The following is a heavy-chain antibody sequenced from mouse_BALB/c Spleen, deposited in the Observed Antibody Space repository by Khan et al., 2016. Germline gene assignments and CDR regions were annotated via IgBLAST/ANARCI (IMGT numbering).Heavy chain of an antibody. CDR1: GYTFTNYG. Sequence: QIQLVQSGPELKRPGQTVNISCKASGYTFTNYGINWVKQAPGKGLKWMGWINTYSGESTYAADFKGRFAFSLETSANTAYLQINNLKHEDTATYVCARYRYDYGSSRCFDVWGAETTVSVSS. CDR2: INTYSGES. D-gene: IGHD1-1*01. J-gene: IGHJ1*01. CDR3: ARYRYDYGSSRCFDV. V-gene: IGHV9-3-1*01.